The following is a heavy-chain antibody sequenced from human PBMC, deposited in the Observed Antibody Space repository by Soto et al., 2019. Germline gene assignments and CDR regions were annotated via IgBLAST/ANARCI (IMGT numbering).Heavy chain of an antibody. CDR1: GGSISSSSYY. D-gene: IGHD3-3*01. Sequence: PSETLSLTCTVSGGSISSSSYYWGWIRQPPGKGLEWIGNIYYSGSTYYNPPLKSRVTISVDTSKNQFSLKLTSVTAADTAVYYCARHPPAISISDHWGQATLVTVSS. CDR2: IYYSGST. V-gene: IGHV4-39*01. CDR3: ARHPPAISISDH. J-gene: IGHJ4*02.